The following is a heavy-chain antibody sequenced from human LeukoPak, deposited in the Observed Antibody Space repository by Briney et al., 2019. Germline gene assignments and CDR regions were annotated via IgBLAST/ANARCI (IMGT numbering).Heavy chain of an antibody. D-gene: IGHD2/OR15-2a*01. J-gene: IGHJ4*02. CDR2: IYSGGST. CDR3: ARHETTEAPVDY. V-gene: IGHV3-66*04. CDR1: GFTVSSNY. Sequence: GGSLRLSCAASGFTVSSNYMSWVRQAPGKGLEWVSVIYSGGSTYYADSVKGRFTISRDNSKNTLYLQMNSLRAEDTAVYYCARHETTEAPVDYWGQGTLVTVSS.